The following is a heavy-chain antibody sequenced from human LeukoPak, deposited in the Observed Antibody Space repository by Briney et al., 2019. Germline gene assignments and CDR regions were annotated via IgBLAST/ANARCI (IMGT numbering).Heavy chain of an antibody. CDR2: ISYDGSNK. J-gene: IGHJ4*02. D-gene: IGHD3-22*01. CDR1: GFTFSSYG. V-gene: IGHV3-30*18. CDR3: ANLVSSELDY. Sequence: GGSLRLSCAASGFTFSSYGMHWVRQAPGKGLEWVAVISYDGSNKYYADSVKGRFTISRDNSKNTLYLQMNSLRAEDTAVYYCANLVSSELDYWGQGTLVTVSS.